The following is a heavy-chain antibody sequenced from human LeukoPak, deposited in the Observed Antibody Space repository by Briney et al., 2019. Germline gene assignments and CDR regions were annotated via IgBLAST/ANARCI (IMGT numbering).Heavy chain of an antibody. J-gene: IGHJ6*02. Sequence: GGSLRLSCAASGFTFSSYGMHWVRQAPGKGLEWVAVISNDGDNKYYADSVKGRFTISRDNSKNTLYLQINSLRAEDTAVYYCAKEISTASYYYYGMDVWGQGTTVTVSS. CDR1: GFTFSSYG. D-gene: IGHD2-2*01. CDR3: AKEISTASYYYYGMDV. V-gene: IGHV3-30*18. CDR2: ISNDGDNK.